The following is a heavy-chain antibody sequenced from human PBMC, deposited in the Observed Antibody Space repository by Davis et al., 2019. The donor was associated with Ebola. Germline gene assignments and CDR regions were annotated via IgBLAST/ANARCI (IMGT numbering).Heavy chain of an antibody. CDR3: ARGRRKYYGSGSYYTDAFDI. CDR1: GFTFSGSA. CDR2: IYHSGST. D-gene: IGHD3-10*01. J-gene: IGHJ3*02. Sequence: ESLKISCAASGFTFSGSAMHWVRQASGKGLEWIGYIYHSGSTYYNPSLKSRVTISVDRSKNQFSLKLSSVTAADTAVYYCARGRRKYYGSGSYYTDAFDIWGQGTMVTVSS. V-gene: IGHV4-34*01.